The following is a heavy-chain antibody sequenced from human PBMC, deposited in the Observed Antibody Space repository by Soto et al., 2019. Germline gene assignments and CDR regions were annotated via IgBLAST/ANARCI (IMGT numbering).Heavy chain of an antibody. CDR1: GYTFTSYA. V-gene: IGHV1-3*01. CDR2: INAGNGDT. J-gene: IGHJ4*02. D-gene: IGHD3-22*01. CDR3: AKDHFGGTMIVGGY. Sequence: GASVKVSCKASGYTFTSYAMHWVRQAPGQRLEWMGWINAGNGDTKYSQKFQGRVTITRDTSASTAYMELSSLRAEDTAVYCCAKDHFGGTMIVGGYWGQGTLVTVSS.